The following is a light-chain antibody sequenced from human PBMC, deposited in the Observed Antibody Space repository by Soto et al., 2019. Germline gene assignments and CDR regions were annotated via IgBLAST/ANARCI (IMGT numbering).Light chain of an antibody. V-gene: IGLV2-11*01. J-gene: IGLJ2*01. Sequence: QSVLTQPRSVSGSPAQSVAISCTGTSSDDGGYNYVSWYRQHPGKAPKLIIYDVSQRPSGVPDRFSGSKSGNTASLTISGLQAEDEADYYCCSYAGSYTPVVFGGGTKLTVL. CDR1: SSDDGGYNY. CDR3: CSYAGSYTPVV. CDR2: DVS.